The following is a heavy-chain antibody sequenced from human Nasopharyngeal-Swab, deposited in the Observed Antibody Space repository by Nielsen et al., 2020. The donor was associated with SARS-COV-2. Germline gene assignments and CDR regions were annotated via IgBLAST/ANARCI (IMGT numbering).Heavy chain of an antibody. J-gene: IGHJ4*02. D-gene: IGHD2-21*02. CDR1: GFTFSSYA. CDR3: AKDKLRSTVTAPFDC. V-gene: IGHV3-23*01. CDR2: ISGSGGST. Sequence: GESLKISCAASGFTFSSYAMSWVRQAPGKGLEWVSAISGSGGSTYYADSVKGRFTISRDNSKNTLYLQMNSLRAEDTAVYYCAKDKLRSTVTAPFDCWGQGTLVTVSS.